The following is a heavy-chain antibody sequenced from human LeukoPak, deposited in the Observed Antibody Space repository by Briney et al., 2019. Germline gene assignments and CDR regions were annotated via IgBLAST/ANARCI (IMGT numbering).Heavy chain of an antibody. V-gene: IGHV1-2*02. CDR2: INPHSGGT. D-gene: IGHD1-1*01. Sequence: ASVKVSCKASGYTFTDYYMHWVRQAPGQGLEWMGWINPHSGGTNYAQKFQGRVSMTRDTSIITAYMELTSLRSDDTAVYYCAKADTIGTTAYFYSGLDVWGQGSTVTVSS. J-gene: IGHJ6*02. CDR3: AKADTIGTTAYFYSGLDV. CDR1: GYTFTDYY.